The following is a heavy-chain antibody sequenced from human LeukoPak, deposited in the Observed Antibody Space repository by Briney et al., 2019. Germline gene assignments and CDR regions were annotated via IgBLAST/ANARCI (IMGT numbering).Heavy chain of an antibody. CDR2: IYYSGST. J-gene: IGHJ4*02. CDR1: GGSISSSSYY. CDR3: ARHLPGNGANWGFVWGQGDSGYVGYFDY. V-gene: IGHV4-39*01. D-gene: IGHD7-27*01. Sequence: SETLSLTCTVSGGSISSSSYYWGWIRQPPGKGLEWIGSIYYSGSTYYNPSLKSRVTISVDTSKNQFSLKLSSVTAADTAVYYCARHLPGNGANWGFVWGQGDSGYVGYFDYWGQGTLVTVSS.